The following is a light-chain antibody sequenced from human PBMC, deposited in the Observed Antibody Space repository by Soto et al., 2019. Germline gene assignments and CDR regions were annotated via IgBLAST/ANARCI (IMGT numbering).Light chain of an antibody. CDR1: QRVSCN. V-gene: IGKV3-15*01. Sequence: DIVMTQSPSTLSVSPGERATLSCRALQRVSCNLAWYQQKPGQAPRLLIYGASTRATGIPARFSGSGSGTECTLTLSSLQSEGIAVYYCQQYNNWPLTFGGGTKVEIK. J-gene: IGKJ4*01. CDR2: GAS. CDR3: QQYNNWPLT.